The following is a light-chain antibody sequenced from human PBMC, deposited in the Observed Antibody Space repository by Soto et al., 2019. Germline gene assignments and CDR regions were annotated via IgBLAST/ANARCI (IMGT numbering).Light chain of an antibody. Sequence: DIVMTQSPNSLAVSLGERATINCKSSQSVLSSSYNKNCLAWYQQKPGQPPKVLIYWASTREIGVPERFSGSGSATDFTLTISSPEAEDVGVYYCQQCYGWPWTFGQGTKVDIK. CDR1: QSVLSSSYNKNC. J-gene: IGKJ1*01. V-gene: IGKV4-1*01. CDR3: QQCYGWPWT. CDR2: WAS.